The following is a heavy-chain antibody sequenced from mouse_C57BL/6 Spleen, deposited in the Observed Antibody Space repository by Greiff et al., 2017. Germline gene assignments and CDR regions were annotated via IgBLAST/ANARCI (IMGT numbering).Heavy chain of an antibody. D-gene: IGHD1-1*01. Sequence: EVQGVESGEGLVKPGGSLKLSCAASGFTFSSYAMSWVRPTPEKRLEWVAYISSGGDYIYYADTVKGRFTISRDNARNTLYLQMSSLKSEDTAMYYCTRDSNYYGSSYGYFDYWGQGTTLTVSS. J-gene: IGHJ2*01. CDR1: GFTFSSYA. V-gene: IGHV5-9-1*02. CDR2: ISSGGDYI. CDR3: TRDSNYYGSSYGYFDY.